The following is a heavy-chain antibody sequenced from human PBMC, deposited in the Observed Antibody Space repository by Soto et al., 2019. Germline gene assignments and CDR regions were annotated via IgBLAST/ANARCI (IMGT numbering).Heavy chain of an antibody. CDR2: IYHSGST. D-gene: IGHD3-3*01. CDR3: ARDPMLEWLLYPYGMDV. V-gene: IGHV4-4*02. Sequence: SETLSLTCAVSGGSISSSNWWSWVRQPPGKGLEWIGEIYHSGSTNYNPSLKSRVTISVDKSKNQFSLKLSSVTAADTAVYYCARDPMLEWLLYPYGMDVWGQGTTVTVSS. CDR1: GGSISSSNW. J-gene: IGHJ6*02.